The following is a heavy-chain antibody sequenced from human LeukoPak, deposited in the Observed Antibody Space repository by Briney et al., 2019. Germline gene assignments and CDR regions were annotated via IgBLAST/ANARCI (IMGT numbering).Heavy chain of an antibody. CDR3: ARDTYDILTGYYKWAFDI. J-gene: IGHJ3*02. CDR2: INTDGSNI. Sequence: GGSLRLSCAASGFSFSRSWMHWVRQVPGKGLVWVSRINTDGSNIIYADSVKGRFTISRDNAKNSLYLQMNSLRAEDTAVYYCARDTYDILTGYYKWAFDIWGQGTMVTVSS. V-gene: IGHV3-74*01. D-gene: IGHD3-9*01. CDR1: GFSFSRSW.